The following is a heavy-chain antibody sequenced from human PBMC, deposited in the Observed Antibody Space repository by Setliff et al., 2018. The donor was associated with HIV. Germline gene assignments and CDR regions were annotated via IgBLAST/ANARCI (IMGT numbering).Heavy chain of an antibody. D-gene: IGHD6-6*01. J-gene: IGHJ6*03. CDR2: ISYDGGIK. CDR1: GFIFNNYA. CDR3: ARDLKFGSSGHYYYYMDI. V-gene: IGHV3-30*04. Sequence: PGGSLRLSCAASGFIFNNYAMHWVRQASGKGLEWVAIISYDGGIKNYADSVQGRFTISRDNSKNTLSLQMNSLRAGDTAVYYCARDLKFGSSGHYYYYMDIWGKGTTVTVSS.